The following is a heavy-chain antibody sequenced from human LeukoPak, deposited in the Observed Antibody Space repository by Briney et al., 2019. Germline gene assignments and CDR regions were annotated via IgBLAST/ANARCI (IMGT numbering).Heavy chain of an antibody. Sequence: ETLSLTCDVYSGSFGGYYWSWVRQAPGKGLEWVSAISGSGGTAYYADSVKGRFTISRDNSKNTLYLQMNSLRAEDTAVYYCARDGILWFGGYYFDYWGQGTLVTVSS. D-gene: IGHD3-10*01. CDR1: SGSFGGYY. CDR2: ISGSGGTA. J-gene: IGHJ4*02. V-gene: IGHV3-23*01. CDR3: ARDGILWFGGYYFDY.